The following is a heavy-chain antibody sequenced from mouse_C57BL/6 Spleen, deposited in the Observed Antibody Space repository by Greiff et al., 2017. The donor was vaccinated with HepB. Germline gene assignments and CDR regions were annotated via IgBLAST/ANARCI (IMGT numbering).Heavy chain of an antibody. D-gene: IGHD1-1*01. Sequence: EVMLVESEGGLVQPGRSMKLSCTASGFTFSDYYMAWVRQVPEKGLEWVANINYDGSSTYYLDSLKSRFIISRDNAKNILYLQMSSLKSEDTATYYCARDPTGAMDYWGQGTSVTVSS. V-gene: IGHV5-16*01. CDR1: GFTFSDYY. J-gene: IGHJ4*01. CDR3: ARDPTGAMDY. CDR2: INYDGSST.